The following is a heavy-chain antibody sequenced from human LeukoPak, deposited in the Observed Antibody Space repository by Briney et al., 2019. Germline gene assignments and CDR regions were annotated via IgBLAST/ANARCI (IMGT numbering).Heavy chain of an antibody. CDR2: ISGSGGST. CDR1: GFTFSSYA. J-gene: IGHJ4*02. Sequence: PGGSLRLSCAASGFTFSSYAMSWVRQAPGKGLEWVSAISGSGGSTYYADSVKGRFTISRDNSKNTLYLQMNSLRAEDTAVYYCAKDYYDSSGYYGVFDYWGQGTLVTVSS. V-gene: IGHV3-23*01. D-gene: IGHD3-22*01. CDR3: AKDYYDSSGYYGVFDY.